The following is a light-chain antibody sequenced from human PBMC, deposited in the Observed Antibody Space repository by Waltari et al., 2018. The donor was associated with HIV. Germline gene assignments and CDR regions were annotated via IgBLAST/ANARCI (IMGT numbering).Light chain of an antibody. CDR3: QQYGTSPWT. CDR1: QSISRSD. V-gene: IGKV3-20*01. Sequence: EIVLTQSPGTLSLSPGERATLFCRAGQSISRSDLAWYQQTPGQAPRLLIYGASSRATDIPDRFTGSGSGTDFTLTISRLEPEDFVIYYCQQYGTSPWTFGQGTKVEIK. CDR2: GAS. J-gene: IGKJ1*01.